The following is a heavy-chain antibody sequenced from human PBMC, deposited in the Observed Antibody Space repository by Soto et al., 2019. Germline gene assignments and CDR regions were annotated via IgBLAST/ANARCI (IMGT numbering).Heavy chain of an antibody. J-gene: IGHJ4*02. D-gene: IGHD3-22*01. CDR2: IYTSGST. CDR3: AGTYYYDSSGYY. Sequence: PSETLSLTCTVSGGSISTFYWSWIRQPAGKGLEWIGRIYTSGSTNYNPSLKSRVTMSVDTSKNQFSLKLSSVTAADTAVYYCAGTYYYDSSGYYWGQGTLVTVSS. CDR1: GGSISTFY. V-gene: IGHV4-4*07.